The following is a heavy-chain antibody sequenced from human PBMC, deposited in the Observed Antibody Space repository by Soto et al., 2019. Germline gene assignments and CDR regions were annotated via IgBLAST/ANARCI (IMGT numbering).Heavy chain of an antibody. J-gene: IGHJ4*02. D-gene: IGHD6-19*01. CDR2: VKQDGSQS. CDR1: GFTFSRYW. V-gene: IGHV3-7*01. CDR3: VSDGSSGWNFDS. Sequence: GGSLRLSCEASGFTFSRYWMSWIRQAPGKGLEWVANVKQDGSQSYLVDSVKGRFTMSRDNAKNSLFLQMNSLRAEDTAVYYCVSDGSSGWNFDSWGQGTLVTVSS.